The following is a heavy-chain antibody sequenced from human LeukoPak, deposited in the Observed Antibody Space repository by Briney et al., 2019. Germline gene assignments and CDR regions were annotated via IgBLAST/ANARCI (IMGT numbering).Heavy chain of an antibody. Sequence: GGSLRLSCTASGFTFSKAWMSWVRQAPGKGLEWIGRIKSKPDGGTTDYAAPVKGRFTISRDDSKNTLYLQMDSLKAEDTAVYYCRTAFWFSSSGPYYDLWGRGTLVIVSS. CDR3: RTAFWFSSSGPYYDL. D-gene: IGHD6-13*01. J-gene: IGHJ2*01. CDR2: IKSKPDGGTT. V-gene: IGHV3-15*01. CDR1: GFTFSKAW.